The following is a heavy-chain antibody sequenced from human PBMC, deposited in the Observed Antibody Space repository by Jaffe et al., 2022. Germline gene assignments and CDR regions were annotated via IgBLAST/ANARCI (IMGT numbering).Heavy chain of an antibody. CDR1: GFTFSSYE. D-gene: IGHD6-19*01. CDR2: ISSSGSTI. Sequence: EVQLVESGGGLVQPGGSLRLSCAASGFTFSSYEMNWVRQAPGKGLEWVSYISSSGSTIYYADSVKGRFTISRDNAKNSLYLQMNSLRAEDTAVYYCARIPYSSDENCFDYWGQGTLVTVSS. CDR3: ARIPYSSDENCFDY. J-gene: IGHJ4*02. V-gene: IGHV3-48*03.